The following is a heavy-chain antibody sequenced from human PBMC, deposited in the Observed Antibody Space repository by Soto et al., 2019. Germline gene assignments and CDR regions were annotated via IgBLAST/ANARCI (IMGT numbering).Heavy chain of an antibody. D-gene: IGHD2-15*01. Sequence: GESLKISCKASGYKFTTFWLNWVRQTPGKGLEWLGRIDPTDSFTNYSPPFEGHVTISVDRSISTAYLQWNSLQASDTAIYYCARPASGGSRDAFDVWGQGTTVTVS. CDR3: ARPASGGSRDAFDV. J-gene: IGHJ3*01. CDR1: GYKFTTFW. V-gene: IGHV5-10-1*01. CDR2: IDPTDSFT.